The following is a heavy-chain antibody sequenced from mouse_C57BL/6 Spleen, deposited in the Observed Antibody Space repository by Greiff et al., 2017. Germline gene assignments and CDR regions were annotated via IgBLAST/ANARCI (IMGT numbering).Heavy chain of an antibody. Sequence: EVKLQESGPELVKPGASVKMSCKASGYTFTDYNMHWVKQSHGKSLEWIGYINPNNGGTSYNQKFKGKATLTVNKSSSTAYRELRSLTSEDSAVYYCACGNYDSGFAYWGQGTLVTVSA. CDR2: INPNNGGT. CDR3: ACGNYDSGFAY. CDR1: GYTFTDYN. D-gene: IGHD1-1*01. V-gene: IGHV1-22*01. J-gene: IGHJ3*01.